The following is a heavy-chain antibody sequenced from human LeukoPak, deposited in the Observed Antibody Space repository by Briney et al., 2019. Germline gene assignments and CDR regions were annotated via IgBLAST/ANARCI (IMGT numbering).Heavy chain of an antibody. CDR2: IYYSGST. CDR3: ARLSQDSYGMDV. CDR1: GGSISSYY. Sequence: SETLSLTCTVSGGSISSYYWSWIRQPPGKGLEWIGYIYYSGSTNYNPSLKSRVTISVDTSKNQFSLKLSSVTAADTAVYYCARLSQDSYGMDVWGQGTTVTVSS. J-gene: IGHJ6*02. D-gene: IGHD3-16*02. V-gene: IGHV4-59*08.